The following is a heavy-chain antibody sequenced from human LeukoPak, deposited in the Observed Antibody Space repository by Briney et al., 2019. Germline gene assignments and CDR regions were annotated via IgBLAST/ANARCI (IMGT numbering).Heavy chain of an antibody. J-gene: IGHJ6*03. CDR3: AREVHDRTYNYYYYYYMDV. CDR2: INPNSGGT. D-gene: IGHD1-14*01. Sequence: ASVKVSCKASGYTFTGYYMHWVRQAPGQGLEWMGWINPNSGGTNYAQKFQGRVTMTRDTSISTAYMELSRLRSDDTAVYYCAREVHDRTYNYYYYYYMDVWGKGTTVTVSS. V-gene: IGHV1-2*02. CDR1: GYTFTGYY.